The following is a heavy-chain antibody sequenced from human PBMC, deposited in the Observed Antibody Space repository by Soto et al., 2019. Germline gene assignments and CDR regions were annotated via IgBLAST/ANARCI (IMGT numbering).Heavy chain of an antibody. V-gene: IGHV3-48*03. CDR3: ARGAVTNFDY. CDR1: GFTFSSYE. J-gene: IGHJ3*01. CDR2: ISGSGTTI. Sequence: EVQLVESGGGLVQPGGSLRLSCAASGFTFSSYEMNWVRQAPGKGLEWVSYISGSGTTIFYADSVKGRFTISRDNAKNSLYLQMNSLRAEVTAVYYCARGAVTNFDYWGQGTMVTVSS. D-gene: IGHD4-17*01.